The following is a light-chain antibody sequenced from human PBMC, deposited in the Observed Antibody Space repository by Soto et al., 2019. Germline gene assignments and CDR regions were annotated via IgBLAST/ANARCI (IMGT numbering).Light chain of an antibody. V-gene: IGLV2-18*02. Sequence: QSVLIQPPSVSGSPGQSVTISCTGTSSDVGSYDYVSWYQQHPGTVPKPMIYNVNTQPSGVPNRFSGSKSGNTASLTISGFQAEDEADYHCSSYTGGSTYVCGTGTKVTVL. J-gene: IGLJ1*01. CDR3: SSYTGGSTYV. CDR1: SSDVGSYDY. CDR2: NVN.